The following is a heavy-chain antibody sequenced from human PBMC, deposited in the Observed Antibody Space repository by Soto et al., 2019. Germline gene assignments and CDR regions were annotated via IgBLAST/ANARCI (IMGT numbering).Heavy chain of an antibody. CDR3: ARDGGGSSSWYHYYYGMDV. CDR2: IYYSGST. D-gene: IGHD6-13*01. Sequence: QVQLQESGPGLVKPSETLSLTCTVSGGSISSYYWSWIRQPPGKGLEWIGYIYYSGSTNYNPSLTSRVTISVDTSKNQFSLKLSSVTAADTAVYYCARDGGGSSSWYHYYYGMDVWGQGTTVTVSS. J-gene: IGHJ6*02. V-gene: IGHV4-59*01. CDR1: GGSISSYY.